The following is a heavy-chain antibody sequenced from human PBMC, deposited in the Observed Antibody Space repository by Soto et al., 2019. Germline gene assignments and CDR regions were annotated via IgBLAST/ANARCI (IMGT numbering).Heavy chain of an antibody. CDR2: ISYDGSNK. Sequence: PGGSLRLSCAASGFTFSSYAMHWVRQAPGKGLEWVAVISYDGSNKYYADSVKGRFTISRDNSKNTLYLQMNSLRAEDTAVYYCARGMFRWFGELLARLDYYYYGMDVWGQGTTVTVSS. CDR1: GFTFSSYA. V-gene: IGHV3-30-3*01. CDR3: ARGMFRWFGELLARLDYYYYGMDV. D-gene: IGHD3-10*01. J-gene: IGHJ6*02.